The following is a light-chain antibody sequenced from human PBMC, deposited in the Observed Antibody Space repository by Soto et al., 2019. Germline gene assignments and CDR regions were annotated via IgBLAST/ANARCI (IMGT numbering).Light chain of an antibody. CDR1: QSVSSN. CDR2: CAS. Sequence: EIVMTQSPATLSVSPGERATLSCRASQSVSSNLAWYQQKPGQAPRLLIYCASTRATGIPARFSGSGSGTEFTITISSLQSEDFAVYYCQQYNNWPTFGQGTKVDIK. J-gene: IGKJ1*01. V-gene: IGKV3-15*01. CDR3: QQYNNWPT.